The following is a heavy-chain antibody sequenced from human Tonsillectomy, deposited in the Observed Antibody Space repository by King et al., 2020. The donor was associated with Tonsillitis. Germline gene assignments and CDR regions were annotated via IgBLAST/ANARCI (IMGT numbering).Heavy chain of an antibody. Sequence: HVQLVESGGGVVQPGRSLRLSCAASGFTFSSYAMHWVRQAPGKGLEWVAVISYDGSNKYYADSVKGRFTISRDNSKNTLYLQMNSLRAEDTAVYYCYIGYCSSTSCPPDWFDPWGQGTLVTVSS. CDR2: ISYDGSNK. CDR3: YIGYCSSTSCPPDWFDP. CDR1: GFTFSSYA. V-gene: IGHV3-30*04. D-gene: IGHD2-2*01. J-gene: IGHJ5*02.